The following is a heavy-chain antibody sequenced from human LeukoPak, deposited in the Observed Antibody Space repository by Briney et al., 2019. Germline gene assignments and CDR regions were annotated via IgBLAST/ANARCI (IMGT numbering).Heavy chain of an antibody. V-gene: IGHV1-24*01. D-gene: IGHD3-22*01. CDR1: GSSLTDLF. CDR3: ATDDRPNAAVSGYTH. CDR2: FDPEDGKT. Sequence: ASVKVSCKVSGSSLTDLFIHWVRQAPGKGLEWMGGFDPEDGKTRYAQNLQGRVTMTEDTSTDTAYMELSSLRSEDTAVYFCATDDRPNAAVSGYTHWGQGALVIVSS. J-gene: IGHJ4*02.